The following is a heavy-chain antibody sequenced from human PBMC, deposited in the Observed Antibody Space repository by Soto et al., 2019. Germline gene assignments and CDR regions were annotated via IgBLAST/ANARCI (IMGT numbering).Heavy chain of an antibody. CDR1: GYTFSTYG. V-gene: IGHV1-18*01. Sequence: ASVKVSCKASGYTFSTYGIDWVRQAPGQGLEWMGWISAYNGNTNNAQNFQGRVTMTTDTSTSTAYMELRSLRSDDTAVYYCARRDNWNYVEYWGQATLVSVS. CDR3: ARRDNWNYVEY. J-gene: IGHJ4*02. CDR2: ISAYNGNT. D-gene: IGHD1-20*01.